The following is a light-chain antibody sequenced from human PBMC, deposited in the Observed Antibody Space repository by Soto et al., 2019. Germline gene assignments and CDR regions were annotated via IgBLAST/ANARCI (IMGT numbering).Light chain of an antibody. V-gene: IGKV1-5*01. CDR1: QTMSTW. CDR2: DAS. Sequence: DIQVTQPPPTLCAFVGGRVTITYRARQTMSTWMAWYQQRPSKAPNLLVYDASTLQSSVASKFSGSGSGTKLTLIISGLQPYDSATYYCQQYTNTNNPWMFGQGTNVDI. J-gene: IGKJ1*01. CDR3: QQYTNTNNPWM.